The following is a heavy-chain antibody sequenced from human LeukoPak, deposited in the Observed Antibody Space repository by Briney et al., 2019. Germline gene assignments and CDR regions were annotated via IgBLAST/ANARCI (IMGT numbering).Heavy chain of an antibody. V-gene: IGHV3-30*03. CDR2: ISYDGSSK. D-gene: IGHD6-13*01. CDR1: GFTFSNYD. Sequence: PGGSLRLSCAASGFTFSNYDMHWVRQAPGKGLEWVAVISYDGSSKYYADSVKGRFTISRDNSKNTLYLQMNSLRAEDTAVYYCASPDGYSSNCYYVGCWGEGRMVTVCS. CDR3: ASPDGYSSNCYYVGC. J-gene: IGHJ4*02.